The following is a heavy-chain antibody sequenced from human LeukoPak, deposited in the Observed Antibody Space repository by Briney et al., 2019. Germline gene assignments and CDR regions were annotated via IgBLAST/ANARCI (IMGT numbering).Heavy chain of an antibody. J-gene: IGHJ6*02. V-gene: IGHV3-13*01. CDR2: IGTAGDT. CDR3: ARQLYSGSSDYYYYYYGMDV. D-gene: IGHD1-26*01. Sequence: GGSLRLSCAASGFTFSSYDMRWVRHATGKGLEWVSAIGTAGDTYYPGSVKGRFTISRENAKNSLYLQMNSLRAGDTAVYYCARQLYSGSSDYYYYYYGMDVWGQGTTVTVSS. CDR1: GFTFSSYD.